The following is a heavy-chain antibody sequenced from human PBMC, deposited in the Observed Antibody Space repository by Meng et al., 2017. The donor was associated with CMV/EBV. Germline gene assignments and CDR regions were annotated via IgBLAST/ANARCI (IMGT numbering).Heavy chain of an antibody. V-gene: IGHV4-39*07. D-gene: IGHD6-13*01. Sequence: SETLSLTCTVSGGSISSSSYYWGWIRQPPGKGLEWIVSIYYSGSIYYNPSLKSPVTISVDTSKNQFSLKLSSVTAADTAVYYCARDWRQLAPLNWFDPWGQGTLVTVSS. CDR1: GGSISSSSYY. CDR2: IYYSGSI. J-gene: IGHJ5*02. CDR3: ARDWRQLAPLNWFDP.